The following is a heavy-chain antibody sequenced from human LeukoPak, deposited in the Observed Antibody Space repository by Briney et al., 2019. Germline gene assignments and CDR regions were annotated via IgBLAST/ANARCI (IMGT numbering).Heavy chain of an antibody. D-gene: IGHD3-3*01. V-gene: IGHV3-7*01. Sequence: GGSLRLSCAASGFTFDDYGMSWVRQAPGKGLELVANIKQDRSEKYYVDSVKGRFTISRDNAKNSLYLQMNSLRAEDTAVYYCARLREIPVFGVVTKSTSYFDYWGQGTLVTVSS. CDR3: ARLREIPVFGVVTKSTSYFDY. CDR1: GFTFDDYG. J-gene: IGHJ4*02. CDR2: IKQDRSEK.